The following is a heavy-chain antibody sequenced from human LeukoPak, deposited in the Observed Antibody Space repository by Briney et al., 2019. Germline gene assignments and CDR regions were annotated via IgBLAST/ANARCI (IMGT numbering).Heavy chain of an antibody. D-gene: IGHD2-2*01. J-gene: IGHJ4*02. CDR1: GFTVSSIF. CDR2: IYSNGDT. CDR3: AKCSSNNCLFDY. V-gene: IGHV3-53*01. Sequence: GGSLRLSCAASGFTVSSIFMSWVRQAPGKGLEWVSIIYSNGDTYYADSLKGRFTISRDNSKNTLYLQMNCLRAEDTVVYYCAKCSSNNCLFDYWGQGTLVTVSS.